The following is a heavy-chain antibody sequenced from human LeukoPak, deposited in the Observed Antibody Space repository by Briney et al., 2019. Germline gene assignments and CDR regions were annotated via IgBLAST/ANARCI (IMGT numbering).Heavy chain of an antibody. D-gene: IGHD2-2*01. CDR3: ARGFCSSTSCYQGPFDF. Sequence: PGGSLRLSCAASGFIFSSAWMTWVRQAPGKGLEWVGHIKNKTNGGTTDYAAPVKGRVIISRDDSKNTLYLQMNSLRTEDTAVYYCARGFCSSTSCYQGPFDFWGQGTLVTVSS. CDR2: IKNKTNGGTT. V-gene: IGHV3-15*01. CDR1: GFIFSSAW. J-gene: IGHJ4*02.